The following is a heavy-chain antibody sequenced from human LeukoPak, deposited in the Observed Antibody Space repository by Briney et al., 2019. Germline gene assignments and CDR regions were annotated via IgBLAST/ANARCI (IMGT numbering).Heavy chain of an antibody. CDR1: GFTFSSYA. D-gene: IGHD1-26*01. J-gene: IGHJ3*02. V-gene: IGHV3-23*01. Sequence: RPGGSLRLSCAASGFTFSSYAMSWVRQAPGKGLKWVSAISGSGGSTYYADSVKGRFTISRDNSKNALYLQMNSLRAEDTAVYYCATSASGSYKRAFDIWGQGTMVTVSS. CDR3: ATSASGSYKRAFDI. CDR2: ISGSGGST.